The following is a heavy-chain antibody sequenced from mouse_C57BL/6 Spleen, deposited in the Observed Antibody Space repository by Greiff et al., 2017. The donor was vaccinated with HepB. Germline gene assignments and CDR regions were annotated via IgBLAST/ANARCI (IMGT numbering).Heavy chain of an antibody. CDR3: TRKRPYGYDDAMDY. CDR1: GYTFTDYE. V-gene: IGHV1-15*01. CDR2: IDPETGGT. Sequence: QVQLKESGAELVRPGASVTLSCKASGYTFTDYEMHWVKQTPVHGLEWIGAIDPETGGTAYNQKFKGKAILTADNSASTAYMELRSLTSEDSAVYYCTRKRPYGYDDAMDYWGQGTSVTVSS. D-gene: IGHD2-2*01. J-gene: IGHJ4*01.